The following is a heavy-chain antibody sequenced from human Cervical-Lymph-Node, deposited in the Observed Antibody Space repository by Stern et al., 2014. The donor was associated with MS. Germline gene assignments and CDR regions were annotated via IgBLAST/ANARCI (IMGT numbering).Heavy chain of an antibody. D-gene: IGHD6-6*01. CDR2: IYYSGTT. V-gene: IGHV4-61*01. J-gene: IGHJ4*02. CDR1: GGSVNSGSYY. CDR3: ARIKQSVPAGYFDY. Sequence: QVQLVESGPGLVKPSETLSLTCTVSGGSVNSGSYYWSWIRQPPGKGLEWIGNIYYSGTTSYNPSLTSRVTILIDTSKTQFSLKVSSVTAADTAVYYCARIKQSVPAGYFDYWGPGTLVSVSS.